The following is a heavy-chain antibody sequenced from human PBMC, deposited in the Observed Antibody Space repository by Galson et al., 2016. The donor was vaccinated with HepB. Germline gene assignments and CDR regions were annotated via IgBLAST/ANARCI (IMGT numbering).Heavy chain of an antibody. CDR1: GGTIRTYA. J-gene: IGHJ4*02. V-gene: IGHV1-69*06. Sequence: SVKVSCKASGGTIRTYAVTWVRQIPGQGLEWMGAIIPVFGTPKYAQRFQGRVTITADISTETVYMELCSLRSVDTAVYYCARVVYCLGGSCYEGGLDVWGPGSQVTVSS. CDR3: ARVVYCLGGSCYEGGLDV. CDR2: IIPVFGTP. D-gene: IGHD5/OR15-5a*01.